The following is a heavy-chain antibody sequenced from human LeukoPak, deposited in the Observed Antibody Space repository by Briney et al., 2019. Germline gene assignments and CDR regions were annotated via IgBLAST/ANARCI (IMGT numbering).Heavy chain of an antibody. J-gene: IGHJ3*01. CDR2: IYHSEST. V-gene: IGHV4-38-2*01. Sequence: PSETLPLTCGVSGYSISRGYSWGWIRQPPGKGLEWIGNIYHSESTHYNPSLKSRVTISPDTSKNQFSLKLTSVTASDTAVYYCARFDHVWETHGMDAFDLWGQGTMVTVSS. CDR3: ARFDHVWETHGMDAFDL. D-gene: IGHD3-16*01. CDR1: GYSISRGYS.